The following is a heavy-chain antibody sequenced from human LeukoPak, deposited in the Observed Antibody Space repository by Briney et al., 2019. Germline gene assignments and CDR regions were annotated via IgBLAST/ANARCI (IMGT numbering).Heavy chain of an antibody. D-gene: IGHD2-2*01. Sequence: GASLKISCKGSGYSFTSYWITWVRQMPGKGLECMGQIDPSDSYTNYRPSFQGHVTISADKSISTAYLHWSSLKASDTAMYYCARLVGTSLKAFDFWGQGTMVTVSS. CDR2: IDPSDSYT. CDR3: ARLVGTSLKAFDF. V-gene: IGHV5-10-1*01. CDR1: GYSFTSYW. J-gene: IGHJ3*01.